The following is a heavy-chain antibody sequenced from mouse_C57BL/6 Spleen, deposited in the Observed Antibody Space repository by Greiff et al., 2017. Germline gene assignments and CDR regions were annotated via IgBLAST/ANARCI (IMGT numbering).Heavy chain of an antibody. V-gene: IGHV1-64*01. Sequence: QVQLQQPGAELVKPGASVKLSCKASGYTFTSYWMHWVKQRPGQGLEWIGMIHPNSGSTNYNEKFKSKATLTVDKSSSTAYMQLSSLTSEDSAVYYCAREWNYYGSSLYAMDYWGQGTSVTVSS. J-gene: IGHJ4*01. CDR2: IHPNSGST. D-gene: IGHD1-1*01. CDR1: GYTFTSYW. CDR3: AREWNYYGSSLYAMDY.